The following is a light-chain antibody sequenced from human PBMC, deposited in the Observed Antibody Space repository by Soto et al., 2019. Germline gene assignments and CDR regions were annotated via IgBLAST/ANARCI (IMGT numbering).Light chain of an antibody. CDR1: SSAVGNYKF. V-gene: IGLV2-23*02. Sequence: QSALTQPASVSGSPGQSITISCTGTSSAVGNYKFVSWYQQYPGKAPKIMIYEITERPSGVSNRFSGSKSGNTASLTISGLQAEDEADYYCCSYAGRSTWVFGGGTKLTVL. J-gene: IGLJ3*02. CDR2: EIT. CDR3: CSYAGRSTWV.